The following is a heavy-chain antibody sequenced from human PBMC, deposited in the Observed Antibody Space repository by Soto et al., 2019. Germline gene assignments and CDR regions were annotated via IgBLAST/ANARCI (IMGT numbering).Heavy chain of an antibody. CDR1: GGSISSSNW. Sequence: QVQLQESGPGLVKPSGTLSLTCAVSGGSISSSNWWSWVRQPPGKGLEWIGEIYHSGSTNYNPSLKNRVTISVNKSKNQFSLKLSAVTAADTAVYYWARRGGIAVGGMPWYFDLWGRGTLVTVSS. J-gene: IGHJ2*01. CDR2: IYHSGST. D-gene: IGHD6-19*01. V-gene: IGHV4-4*02. CDR3: ARRGGIAVGGMPWYFDL.